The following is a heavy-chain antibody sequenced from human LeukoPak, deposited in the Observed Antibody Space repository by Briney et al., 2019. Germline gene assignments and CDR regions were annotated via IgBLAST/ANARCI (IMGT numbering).Heavy chain of an antibody. D-gene: IGHD3-3*01. V-gene: IGHV3-74*01. CDR3: ARDPHDFWSGYYNY. Sequence: PGGSLRLSCAASGFAFSSYWLHWVRQAPGKGLVWVSRINSDGSSTSYADSVKGRFTISRDNAKNTLYLQMNSLRAEDTAVYYCARDPHDFWSGYYNYWGQGTLVTVSS. CDR1: GFAFSSYW. J-gene: IGHJ4*02. CDR2: INSDGSST.